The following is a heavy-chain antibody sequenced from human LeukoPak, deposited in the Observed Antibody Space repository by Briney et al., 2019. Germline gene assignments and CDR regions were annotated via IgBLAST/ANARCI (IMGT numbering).Heavy chain of an antibody. CDR2: FDPEDGET. J-gene: IGHJ6*02. CDR3: ARGYYGSGSYYNGGMDV. Sequence: ASVTVSCKVSGYTLTELSMHWVRQAPGKGLEWMGGFDPEDGETIYAQKFQGRVTITADKSTSTAYMELSSLRSEDTAVYYCARGYYGSGSYYNGGMDVWGQGTTVTVSS. V-gene: IGHV1-24*01. CDR1: GYTLTELS. D-gene: IGHD3-10*01.